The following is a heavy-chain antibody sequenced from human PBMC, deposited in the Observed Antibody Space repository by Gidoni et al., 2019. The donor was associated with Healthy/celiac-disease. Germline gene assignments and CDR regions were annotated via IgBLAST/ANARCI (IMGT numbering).Heavy chain of an antibody. Sequence: QVQLQESGPGLVKPSETLSLTCAVSGYSISSGYYWGWIRQPPGKGLEWIGSIYHSGSTYYNPSLKSRVTISVDTSKNQFSLKLSSVTAADTAVYYCARHNDFWSGYYIFDYWGQGTLVTVSS. CDR2: IYHSGST. J-gene: IGHJ4*02. CDR1: GYSISSGYY. CDR3: ARHNDFWSGYYIFDY. V-gene: IGHV4-38-2*01. D-gene: IGHD3-3*01.